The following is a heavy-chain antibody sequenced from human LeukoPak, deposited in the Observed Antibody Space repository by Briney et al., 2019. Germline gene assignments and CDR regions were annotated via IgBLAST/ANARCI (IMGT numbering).Heavy chain of an antibody. CDR3: ARAGEYSSAYNWFDP. V-gene: IGHV1-2*02. CDR2: INPNSGGT. CDR1: GYTFTGYY. D-gene: IGHD6-6*01. J-gene: IGHJ5*02. Sequence: ASVKVSCKASGYTFTGYYMHWVRQAPGQGLEWMGWINPNSGGTNYAQKFQGRVTMTRDTSISAAYMELSRLRSDDTAVYYCARAGEYSSAYNWFDPWGQGTLVTVSS.